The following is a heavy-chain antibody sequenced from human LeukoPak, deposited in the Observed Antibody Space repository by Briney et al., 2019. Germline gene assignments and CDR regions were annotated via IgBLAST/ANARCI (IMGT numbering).Heavy chain of an antibody. J-gene: IGHJ4*02. CDR3: ARDFGKRNYYDSSGYFDY. Sequence: PGGSLRLSCAASGFTFSDYSMKWVRQAPGKGLEWVSSISSGNSYKYYGDSVKGRFTISRDNAKNSLYLQMNSLRAEDTAVYYCARDFGKRNYYDSSGYFDYWGQGTLVTVSS. CDR1: GFTFSDYS. V-gene: IGHV3-21*01. D-gene: IGHD3-22*01. CDR2: ISSGNSYK.